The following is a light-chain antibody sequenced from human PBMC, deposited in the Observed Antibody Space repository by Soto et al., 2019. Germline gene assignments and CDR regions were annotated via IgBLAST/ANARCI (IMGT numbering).Light chain of an antibody. CDR2: GAS. CDR3: QQYGTTVFT. J-gene: IGKJ3*01. CDR1: QSVSSRS. V-gene: IGKV3-20*01. Sequence: IVLTQYPGILSLSPGERATISCRASQSVSSRSIIWYQQKLGQAPRLLIYGASSRATGIQDRFSGSGSGTEFTLAISRLEPEDFAVYYSQQYGTTVFTLGPGLKVDIK.